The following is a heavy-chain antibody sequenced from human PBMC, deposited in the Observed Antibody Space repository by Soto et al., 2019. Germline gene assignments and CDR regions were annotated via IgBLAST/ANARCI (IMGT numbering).Heavy chain of an antibody. V-gene: IGHV4-59*01. Sequence: PSETLGVAGTVSGGSISIYYWSWIRQPPGKGLECIGYIYYSGSTNYNPSLKSRVTISVDTSKNQFSLKLSSVTAADTALYYCARESGQQLHYWGQGTVVTVSS. CDR3: ARESGQQLHY. CDR2: IYYSGST. D-gene: IGHD6-13*01. J-gene: IGHJ4*02. CDR1: GGSISIYY.